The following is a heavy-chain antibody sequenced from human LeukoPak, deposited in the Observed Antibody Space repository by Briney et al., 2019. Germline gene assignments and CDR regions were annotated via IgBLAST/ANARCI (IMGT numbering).Heavy chain of an antibody. D-gene: IGHD6-13*01. CDR1: GFTFSDYY. V-gene: IGHV3-11*04. J-gene: IGHJ6*03. CDR2: ISSSGSTI. Sequence: SGGSLRLSCGASGFTFSDYYMSWIRQPPGKGLEWVSYISSSGSTIYYAHSVKGRFTISRDNAKNSLYLQINSLRAEDTAVYYCARGGSSWYSPRYYYYMDVWGKGTTVTVSS. CDR3: ARGGSSWYSPRYYYYMDV.